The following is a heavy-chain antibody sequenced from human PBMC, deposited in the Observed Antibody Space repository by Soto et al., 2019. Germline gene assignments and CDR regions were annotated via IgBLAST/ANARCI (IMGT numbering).Heavy chain of an antibody. D-gene: IGHD6-13*01. Sequence: GGSLRLSCAASEFTFSNYAMSWVRQAPGKGLEWVSAISGSGVSTYYADSVKGRFTISRDNSKNTLYLQMNSLRAEDTAVYYCAKDQGSSWYEIDYWGQGTLVTVSS. V-gene: IGHV3-23*01. CDR1: EFTFSNYA. J-gene: IGHJ4*02. CDR3: AKDQGSSWYEIDY. CDR2: ISGSGVST.